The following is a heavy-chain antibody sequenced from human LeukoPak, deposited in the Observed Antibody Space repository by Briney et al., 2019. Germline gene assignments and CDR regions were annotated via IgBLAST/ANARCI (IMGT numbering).Heavy chain of an antibody. D-gene: IGHD2-21*01. CDR1: GFGFSSYA. V-gene: IGHV3-30-3*01. CDR2: ISYDGSDK. J-gene: IGHJ4*02. Sequence: GGSLRLSCAASGFGFSSYAMHWVRQAPGKGLEWVAVISYDGSDKYYADSVKGRFTISRDNPKNTLYVQMDSLRAEDTAVYYCARDLECGGDCYYPFDYWGQGTLVTVSS. CDR3: ARDLECGGDCYYPFDY.